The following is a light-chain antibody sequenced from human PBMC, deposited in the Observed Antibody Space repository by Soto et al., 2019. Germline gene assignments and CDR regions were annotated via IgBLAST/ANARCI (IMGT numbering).Light chain of an antibody. CDR3: SSYAGSNNPPFV. V-gene: IGLV2-8*01. Sequence: SVLSQPPSASGSPGQSVTISCTGTSSDVGGYNYVSWYQQHPGKAPKLMIYEVSKRPSGVPDRFSGSKSGNTASLTVSGLQAEDEADYYCSSYAGSNNPPFVFGTGTNVTVL. J-gene: IGLJ1*01. CDR2: EVS. CDR1: SSDVGGYNY.